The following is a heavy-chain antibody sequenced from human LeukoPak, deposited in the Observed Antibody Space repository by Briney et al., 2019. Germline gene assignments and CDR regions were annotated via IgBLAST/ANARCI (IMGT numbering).Heavy chain of an antibody. CDR1: GGSISSTSYY. CDR2: IYYTGST. V-gene: IGHV4-61*05. J-gene: IGHJ5*01. Sequence: SETLSLTCTVSGGSISSTSYYWGWIRQPPGKGLERIGYIYYTGSTNYNSSLKSRITISVDTSKNQFSPNLSSVTAADTAMYYCASAVVATNSEHWFDSWGQGTLVTVSS. CDR3: ASAVVATNSEHWFDS. D-gene: IGHD4-23*01.